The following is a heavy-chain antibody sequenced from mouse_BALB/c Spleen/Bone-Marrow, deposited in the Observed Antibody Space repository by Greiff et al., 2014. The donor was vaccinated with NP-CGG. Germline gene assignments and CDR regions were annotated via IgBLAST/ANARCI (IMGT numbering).Heavy chain of an antibody. CDR2: ILPVSGST. V-gene: IGHV1-9*01. J-gene: IGHJ4*01. CDR1: GYTFSSYW. Sequence: VQLQQSGAELMKPGASVEISCKATGYTFSSYWIEWVKQRPGHGLEWIGEILPVSGSTNYNEKFKGKATFTADTSSNTAYMQLSSLTSEDSAVYYCARGIDYYAMDYWGQGTSVTVSS. CDR3: ARGIDYYAMDY.